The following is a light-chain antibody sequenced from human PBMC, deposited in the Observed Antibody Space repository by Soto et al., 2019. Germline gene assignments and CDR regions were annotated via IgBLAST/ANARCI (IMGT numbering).Light chain of an antibody. Sequence: IVLTQSPATLSFSPGERATLSCRASQNIAIYLAWYQQKSGQSPRLLIYDTFNRAPGIPDRFSGSGSGTDFTLPLSSLEPEDFAVYYCQQRADWPWTFGQGTTVEIK. CDR1: QNIAIY. J-gene: IGKJ1*01. CDR3: QQRADWPWT. CDR2: DTF. V-gene: IGKV3-11*01.